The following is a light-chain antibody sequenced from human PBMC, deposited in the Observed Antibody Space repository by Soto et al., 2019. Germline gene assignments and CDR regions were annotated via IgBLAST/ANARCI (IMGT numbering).Light chain of an antibody. CDR3: QQRNDWPPGYT. J-gene: IGKJ2*01. Sequence: EIVLTQSPATLSLSPGETATLSCRASQSFSVSLAWYQQKPGQAPRLLIYDTSNRATGIPARFSGSGSGTYFTLTISSLEPEDFAIYYCQQRNDWPPGYTFGQGTKLEIK. CDR2: DTS. CDR1: QSFSVS. V-gene: IGKV3-11*01.